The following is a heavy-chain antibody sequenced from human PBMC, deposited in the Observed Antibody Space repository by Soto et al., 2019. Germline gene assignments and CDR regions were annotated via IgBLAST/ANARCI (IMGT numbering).Heavy chain of an antibody. J-gene: IGHJ6*03. CDR2: ISGSGGST. Sequence: EVQLLESGGGLVQPGGSLRLSCAASGFTFSSYAMSWVRQAPGKGLEWVSAISGSGGSTYYADSVKGRFTISRDNSKNTLYLQMNSLRAEDTAVYYCANPRVTTYYYYYYMDVWGKGTTVTVSS. V-gene: IGHV3-23*01. CDR1: GFTFSSYA. D-gene: IGHD4-17*01. CDR3: ANPRVTTYYYYYYMDV.